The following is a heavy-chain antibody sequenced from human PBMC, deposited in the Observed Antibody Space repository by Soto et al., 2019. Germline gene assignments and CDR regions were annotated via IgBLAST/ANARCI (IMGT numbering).Heavy chain of an antibody. CDR2: IYYSGSN. J-gene: IGHJ5*02. D-gene: IGHD2-8*01. CDR1: GGSISSYY. CDR3: ARVVGVYATNWFDP. V-gene: IGHV4-59*01. Sequence: QVQLQESGPGLVKPSETLSLTCTVSGGSISSYYWSWIRQPPGKGLEWIGYIYYSGSNNYNPSIKSRVTMSVDTSKTQFSLKLSSVTAADTAVYYCARVVGVYATNWFDPWGQGTLVTVSS.